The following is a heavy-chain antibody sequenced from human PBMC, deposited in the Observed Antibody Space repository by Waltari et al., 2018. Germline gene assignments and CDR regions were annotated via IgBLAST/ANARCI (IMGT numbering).Heavy chain of an antibody. D-gene: IGHD2-21*01. CDR1: GFNFSSYW. V-gene: IGHV3-7*01. CDR3: ARDLVCCGMDV. CDR2: IKKDGSEK. Sequence: EVQLVESGGGLVQPGGSLRLSCAASGFNFSSYWMSWVRQAPGKGLEWVANIKKDGSEKYYVDSVKGRFTISRDNAKNSLYLQMNSLRAEDTAVYYCARDLVCCGMDVWGQGTTVTVSS. J-gene: IGHJ6*02.